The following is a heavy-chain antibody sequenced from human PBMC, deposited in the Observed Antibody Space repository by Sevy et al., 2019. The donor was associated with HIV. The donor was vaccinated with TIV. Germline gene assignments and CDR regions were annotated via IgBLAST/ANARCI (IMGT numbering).Heavy chain of an antibody. J-gene: IGHJ4*02. V-gene: IGHV4-59*13. D-gene: IGHD6-13*01. Sequence: SETLSLTCTVSGGSISSYYWSWIRQPPGKGLEWIGYIYYSGSTKYNPSLKSRVTISVDTSKNQFSLKLSSVTAADTAVYYCARETSIAAAGHYFDYWGQGTLVTVSS. CDR1: GGSISSYY. CDR2: IYYSGST. CDR3: ARETSIAAAGHYFDY.